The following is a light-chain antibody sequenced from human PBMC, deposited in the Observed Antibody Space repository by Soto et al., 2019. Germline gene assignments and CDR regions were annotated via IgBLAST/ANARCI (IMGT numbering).Light chain of an antibody. CDR2: DAS. CDR3: QQYNSYSWT. J-gene: IGKJ2*02. V-gene: IGKV1-5*01. CDR1: QSISSW. Sequence: DIQMTQSPSTLSASVGDRVTITCRASQSISSWLAWYHQKPGKAPKLLIYDASSLERGVPSRFSGSGSGTEFTLTISSLQPDDFATYYCQQYNSYSWTFGQGTKLEIK.